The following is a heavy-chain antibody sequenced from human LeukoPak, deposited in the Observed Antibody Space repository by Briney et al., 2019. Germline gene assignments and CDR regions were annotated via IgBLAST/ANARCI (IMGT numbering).Heavy chain of an antibody. V-gene: IGHV3-30*18. CDR2: ISYDGSNK. Sequence: GGSLRLSCATSGFTFSSYGMHWVRQAPGKGLEWVAVISYDGSNKYYADSVKGRFTISRDNSKNTLYLQMNSLRAEDTAVYYCAKGAAATVYSAFDPWGQGTLVTVSS. CDR1: GFTFSSYG. J-gene: IGHJ5*02. CDR3: AKGAAATVYSAFDP. D-gene: IGHD2-15*01.